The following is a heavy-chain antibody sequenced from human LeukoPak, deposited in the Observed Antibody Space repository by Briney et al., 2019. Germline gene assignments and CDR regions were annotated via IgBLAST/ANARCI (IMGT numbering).Heavy chain of an antibody. Sequence: PSETLSLTCIVSGGSINNYYWSWIRQPPGEGLEWLGYIYYSGSTNYNPSLKSRVTISVDTSKNQFSLKLSSVTAADTAVYYCARHVYYSSSWWNFDYWGQGTLVTVSS. J-gene: IGHJ4*02. CDR1: GGSINNYY. V-gene: IGHV4-59*08. CDR3: ARHVYYSSSWWNFDY. D-gene: IGHD6-13*01. CDR2: IYYSGST.